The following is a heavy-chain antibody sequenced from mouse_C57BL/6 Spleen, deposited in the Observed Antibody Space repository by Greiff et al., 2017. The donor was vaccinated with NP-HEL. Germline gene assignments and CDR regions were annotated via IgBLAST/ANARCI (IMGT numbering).Heavy chain of an antibody. J-gene: IGHJ2*01. CDR2: INPNNGGT. Sequence: EVQLQQSGPELVKPGASVKISCKASGYTFTDYYMNWVKQSHGKSLEWIGDINPNNGGTSYNQKFKGKATLTVDKSSSTAYMELRSLTSEDSAVYYCARDYGSRGEYYFDYWGQGTTLTVSS. CDR3: ARDYGSRGEYYFDY. V-gene: IGHV1-26*01. D-gene: IGHD1-1*01. CDR1: GYTFTDYY.